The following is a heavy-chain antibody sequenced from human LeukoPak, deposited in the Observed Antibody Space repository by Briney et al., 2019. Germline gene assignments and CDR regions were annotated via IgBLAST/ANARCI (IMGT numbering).Heavy chain of an antibody. J-gene: IGHJ6*04. CDR2: IWYDGSNK. CDR1: GFTFSSYG. Sequence: GRSLRLSCAASGFTFSSYGMHWVRQAPGKGLEWVAVIWYDGSNKYYADSVKGRFTISRDNSKNTLYLQLNSLRAENTAVYYCASAEDCYGFNFHYYYGMDVWGKGTTVTVSS. CDR3: ASAEDCYGFNFHYYYGMDV. D-gene: IGHD2-21*02. V-gene: IGHV3-33*01.